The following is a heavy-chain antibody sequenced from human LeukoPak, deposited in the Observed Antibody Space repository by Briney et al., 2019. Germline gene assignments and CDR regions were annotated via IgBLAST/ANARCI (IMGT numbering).Heavy chain of an antibody. J-gene: IGHJ4*02. CDR1: GFTFSSYS. Sequence: QPGGSLRLSCAASGFTFSSYSMNWVRQAPGKGLEWVSYISSSSSTIYYADSVKGRFTISRDNAKNSLYLQMNSLRAEDTAVYCCARDLECSSTSCSLPLDYWGQGTLVTVSS. D-gene: IGHD2-2*01. CDR2: ISSSSSTI. V-gene: IGHV3-48*01. CDR3: ARDLECSSTSCSLPLDY.